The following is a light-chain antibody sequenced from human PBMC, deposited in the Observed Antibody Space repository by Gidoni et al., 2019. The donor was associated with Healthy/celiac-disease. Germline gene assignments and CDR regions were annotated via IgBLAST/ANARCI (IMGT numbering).Light chain of an antibody. Sequence: DIQMPPSPSSLSASVGDRVTIPCQASQDISNYLNWYQQKPGKAPKLLIYDASNLETGVPSRFSGSGSGTDFTFTISSLQPEDIATYYCQQYDNLPLTFGGGTKVEIK. J-gene: IGKJ4*01. CDR3: QQYDNLPLT. CDR2: DAS. V-gene: IGKV1-33*01. CDR1: QDISNY.